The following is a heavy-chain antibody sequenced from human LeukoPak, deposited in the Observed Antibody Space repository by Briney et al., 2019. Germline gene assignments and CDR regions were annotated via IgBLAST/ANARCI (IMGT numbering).Heavy chain of an antibody. CDR1: GYTFTGYY. CDR3: ARDVGRSSGGLGLMAPYYYYYMDV. D-gene: IGHD1-26*01. J-gene: IGHJ6*03. Sequence: ASVKVSCKASGYTFTGYYMHWVRQAPGQGLEWMGWINPNSGGTNYAQKFQGRVTMTRDTSISTAYMELSRLRSDDTAVYYCARDVGRSSGGLGLMAPYYYYYMDVWGKGTTVTVSS. CDR2: INPNSGGT. V-gene: IGHV1-2*02.